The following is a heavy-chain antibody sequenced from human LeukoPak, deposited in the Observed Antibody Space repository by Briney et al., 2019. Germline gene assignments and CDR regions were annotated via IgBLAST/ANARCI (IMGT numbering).Heavy chain of an antibody. D-gene: IGHD3-16*01. Sequence: GGSLRLSCAASGITFSSYAMNWVRQAPGKGLEWVSSISSSSSYIYYADSVKGRFTISRDNAKNSLYLQMNSLRAEDTAVYYCARDIRGEGFDAFDIWGQGTMVTVSS. CDR1: GITFSSYA. J-gene: IGHJ3*02. V-gene: IGHV3-21*01. CDR2: ISSSSSYI. CDR3: ARDIRGEGFDAFDI.